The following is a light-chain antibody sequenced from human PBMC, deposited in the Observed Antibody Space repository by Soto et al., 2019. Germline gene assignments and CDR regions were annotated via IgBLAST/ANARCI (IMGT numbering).Light chain of an antibody. CDR1: QSISTW. CDR3: QQYESYPMT. V-gene: IGKV1-5*03. J-gene: IGKJ4*01. Sequence: DIQMTQSPSSLSASVGDRVTITCRASQSISTWLAWYQQKPGKAPKILISKASTLQSGVPPRFSGSGSGTEFTLTISSLQPDDFATYYCQQYESYPMTFGGGTKVEIK. CDR2: KAS.